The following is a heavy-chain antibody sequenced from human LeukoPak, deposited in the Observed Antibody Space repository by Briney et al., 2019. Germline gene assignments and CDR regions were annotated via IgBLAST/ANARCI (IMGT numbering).Heavy chain of an antibody. D-gene: IGHD3-10*01. J-gene: IGHJ5*02. V-gene: IGHV1-8*03. Sequence: GASVKVSCKASGYTFTSYDINWVRQATGQGLEWMGWMNPNSGNTGYAQKFQGRVTITADESTSTAYMELSSLRSEDTAVYYCARGFGSYGSGSGLVGAWGQGTLVTVSS. CDR1: GYTFTSYD. CDR2: MNPNSGNT. CDR3: ARGFGSYGSGSGLVGA.